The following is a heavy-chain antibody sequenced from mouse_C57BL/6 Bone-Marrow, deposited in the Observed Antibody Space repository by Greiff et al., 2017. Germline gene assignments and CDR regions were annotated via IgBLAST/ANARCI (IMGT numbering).Heavy chain of an antibody. CDR1: GFTFSDYY. V-gene: IGHV5-12*01. CDR3: ASQRYYGSSYWYFDV. CDR2: ISNGGGST. D-gene: IGHD1-1*01. Sequence: DVMLVESGGGLVQPGGSLKLSCAASGFTFSDYYMYWVRQTPEKRLEWVAYISNGGGSTYYPDTVKGRFTISRDNAKNTLYLQMSRLKSEDTAMXYCASQRYYGSSYWYFDVWGTGTTVTVSS. J-gene: IGHJ1*03.